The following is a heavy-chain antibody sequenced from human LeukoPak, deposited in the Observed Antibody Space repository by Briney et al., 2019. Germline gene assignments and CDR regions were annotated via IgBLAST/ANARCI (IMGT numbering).Heavy chain of an antibody. CDR3: ARDRDWAFDY. J-gene: IGHJ4*02. V-gene: IGHV3-48*01. Sequence: GGSLRLSCAASGFTFSTHSMNWVRQAPGKGLEWLSYISGDSRTIDYADFVKGRFTISRDNAKNSLYLQMNSLRGEDTAVYYCARDRDWAFDYWGQGTLVIISS. CDR1: GFTFSTHS. D-gene: IGHD3/OR15-3a*01. CDR2: ISGDSRTI.